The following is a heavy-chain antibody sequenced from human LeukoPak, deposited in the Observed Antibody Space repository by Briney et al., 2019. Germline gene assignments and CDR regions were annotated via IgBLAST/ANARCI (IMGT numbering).Heavy chain of an antibody. V-gene: IGHV3-23*01. J-gene: IGHJ3*02. D-gene: IGHD3-9*01. Sequence: GGSLRLSCAASGFTFSSYAMSWVRQAPGKGLEWVSAISGSGGSAYYADSVKGRFTISRDNSKNTLYLQMNSLRAEDTAVYYCAKLHYDILTGYFPDAFDIWGQGTMVTVSS. CDR1: GFTFSSYA. CDR2: ISGSGGSA. CDR3: AKLHYDILTGYFPDAFDI.